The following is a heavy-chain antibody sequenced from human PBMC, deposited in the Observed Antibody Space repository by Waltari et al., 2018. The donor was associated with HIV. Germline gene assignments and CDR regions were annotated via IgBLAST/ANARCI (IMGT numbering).Heavy chain of an antibody. J-gene: IGHJ4*02. CDR2: IGSRGART. D-gene: IGHD2-8*01. CDR3: ARASDIVLMVYFDF. V-gene: IGHV3-23*04. Sequence: EVHLVESGGVLVQPGGSLRLSCAASGFTFNNYAITWVRQAPGQGLEGVSVIGSRGARTYYADSVKGRFSISRDNSKNTLFLEMKSLRAEDTAVYYCARASDIVLMVYFDFWGQGTLVSVSS. CDR1: GFTFNNYA.